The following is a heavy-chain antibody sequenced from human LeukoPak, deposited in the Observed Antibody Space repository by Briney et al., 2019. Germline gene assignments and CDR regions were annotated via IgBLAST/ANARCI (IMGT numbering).Heavy chain of an antibody. J-gene: IGHJ4*02. Sequence: PGGSLRLSCAASGFTFSSYAMHWVRQAPGKGLEWVAVISYGGSNKYYADSVKGRFTISRDNSKNTLYLQMNSLRAEDTAVYYCARDLSRVVPAATFDYWGLGTLVTVSS. D-gene: IGHD2-2*01. CDR2: ISYGGSNK. CDR1: GFTFSSYA. V-gene: IGHV3-30-3*01. CDR3: ARDLSRVVPAATFDY.